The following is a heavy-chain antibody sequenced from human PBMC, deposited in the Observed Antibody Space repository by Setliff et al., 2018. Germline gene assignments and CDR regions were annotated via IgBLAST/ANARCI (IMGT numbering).Heavy chain of an antibody. V-gene: IGHV3-21*01. CDR1: GFAFSNYA. D-gene: IGHD2-2*01. CDR3: ARRVGDDGVPFDY. CDR2: FSSRNDYI. Sequence: PGGSLRLSCAASGFAFSNYAMNWVRQAPGKGLEWVSSFSSRNDYIVYADSVKGRFTISRDNAENSLYLQMTSLGAEDTAVYYCARRVGDDGVPFDYWGQGTLVTVSS. J-gene: IGHJ4*02.